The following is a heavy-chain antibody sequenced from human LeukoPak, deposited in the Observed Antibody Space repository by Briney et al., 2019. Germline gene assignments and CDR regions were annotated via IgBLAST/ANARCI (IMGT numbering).Heavy chain of an antibody. J-gene: IGHJ4*02. V-gene: IGHV4-39*01. D-gene: IGHD6-19*01. Sequence: PSETLSLTCTVSGGSISSSSYYWVWIRQPPGKGLEWIGSIHYSGTTYYNPSLKSRVTISVDTSKRQFSLELSSVTAADTAVYYCASDGRRYSSSAFDSWGQGTLVTGSS. CDR1: GGSISSSSYY. CDR3: ASDGRRYSSSAFDS. CDR2: IHYSGTT.